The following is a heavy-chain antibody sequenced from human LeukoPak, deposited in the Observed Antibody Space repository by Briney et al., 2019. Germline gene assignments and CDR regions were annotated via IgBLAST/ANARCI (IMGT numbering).Heavy chain of an antibody. CDR2: ISYSGST. D-gene: IGHD3-10*01. V-gene: IGHV4-31*01. Sequence: SESLSLTCTVSGGPISSRGHYWSWIRQHPGKGLEWIGHISYSGSTHYNPSLKSPVSISVDTSKNQFSLNLSSLTAADTAVYYCAREVPYASGGYPVAFDIWGQGTAVTVSS. J-gene: IGHJ3*02. CDR1: GGPISSRGHY. CDR3: AREVPYASGGYPVAFDI.